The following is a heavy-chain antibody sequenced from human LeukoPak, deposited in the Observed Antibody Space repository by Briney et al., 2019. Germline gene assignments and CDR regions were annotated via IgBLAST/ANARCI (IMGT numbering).Heavy chain of an antibody. CDR2: ISYDGSNK. D-gene: IGHD3-10*01. CDR3: AKAMVRGEGYGMDV. V-gene: IGHV3-30*18. Sequence: GRSLRLSCAASGFTFSSYGMHWVRQAPGKGLEWVAVISYDGSNKYYADSVKGRFTISRDNSKNTLYLQMNSLRAEDTAVYYCAKAMVRGEGYGMDVWGKGTTVTASS. CDR1: GFTFSSYG. J-gene: IGHJ6*04.